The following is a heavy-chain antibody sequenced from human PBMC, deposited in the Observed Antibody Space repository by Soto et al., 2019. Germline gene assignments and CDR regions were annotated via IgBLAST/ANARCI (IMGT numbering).Heavy chain of an antibody. CDR2: IYHSGST. D-gene: IGHD2-2*02. V-gene: IGHV4-30-2*01. Sequence: PSETLSLTCAVSGGSISSGGYSWSWIRQPPGKGLEWIGYIYHSGSTYYNPSLKSRVTISVDRSKNQFSLKLSSVTAADTAVYYCARHSGPYCISTSCYTFDPWGQGTLVTVSS. CDR1: GGSISSGGYS. CDR3: ARHSGPYCISTSCYTFDP. J-gene: IGHJ5*02.